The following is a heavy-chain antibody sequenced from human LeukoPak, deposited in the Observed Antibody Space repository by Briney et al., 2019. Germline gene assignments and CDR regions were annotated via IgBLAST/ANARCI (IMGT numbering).Heavy chain of an antibody. CDR3: AKPVANSVGCVQY. J-gene: IGHJ4*02. CDR2: ISGSGGST. V-gene: IGHV3-23*01. D-gene: IGHD4-23*01. Sequence: GGSLRLSCAASGFTFSSYAMSWVRQAPGKGLEWVSGISGSGGSTSYADSVKGRFTISRDISKNTLYLQMDSLRAEDTAVYYCAKPVANSVGCVQYWGQGTLVTVSS. CDR1: GFTFSSYA.